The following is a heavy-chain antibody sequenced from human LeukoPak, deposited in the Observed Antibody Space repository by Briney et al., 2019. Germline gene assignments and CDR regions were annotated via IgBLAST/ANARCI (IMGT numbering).Heavy chain of an antibody. V-gene: IGHV4-34*01. CDR1: GGSSSDYY. Sequence: KPSETLSLTCAVYGGSSSDYYWNWIRQPPGKGLEWIGEINHSGSTNYNPSLKSRVTMSVDTFKNQFSLTLSSVTAADTAVYYCARVQDFETRGYYLGYWGHGTLVTVSS. CDR3: ARVQDFETRGYYLGY. CDR2: INHSGST. D-gene: IGHD3-22*01. J-gene: IGHJ4*01.